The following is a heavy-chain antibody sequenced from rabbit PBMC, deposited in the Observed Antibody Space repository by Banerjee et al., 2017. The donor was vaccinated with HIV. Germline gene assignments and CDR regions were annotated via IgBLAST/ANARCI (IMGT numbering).Heavy chain of an antibody. V-gene: IGHV1S47*01. CDR1: GFDFSAES. CDR3: ARRGGSAYYTGFYFNL. Sequence: QEQLVESGGGLVQPEGSLTLTCKASGFDFSAESVCWVRQAPGKGPEWIACFDNVELISYYASWVNGRFTVSRSTSLNTVTLQMTSLTAADTATYFCARRGGSAYYTGFYFNLWGPGTLVTVS. J-gene: IGHJ4*01. D-gene: IGHD8-1*01. CDR2: FDNVELIS.